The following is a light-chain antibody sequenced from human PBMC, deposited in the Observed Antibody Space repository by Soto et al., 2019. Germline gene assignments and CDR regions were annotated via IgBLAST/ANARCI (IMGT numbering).Light chain of an antibody. CDR2: DAS. Sequence: EILMTQSPASLSVSPGENATLSCRARQSVSTNLVWYQQKLGQSPRLLIYDASTRPTGIPARFGGMGSGTQFTLTITSMQSEDSAVYYCPQYHKLPPLTFCGGTKVEI. CDR3: PQYHKLPPLT. CDR1: QSVSTN. V-gene: IGKV3-15*01. J-gene: IGKJ4*01.